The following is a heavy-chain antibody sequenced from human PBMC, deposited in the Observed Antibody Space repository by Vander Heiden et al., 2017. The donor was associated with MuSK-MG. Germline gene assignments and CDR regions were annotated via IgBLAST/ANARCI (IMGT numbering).Heavy chain of an antibody. D-gene: IGHD2-2*02. J-gene: IGHJ5*02. Sequence: EVQLVESGGGLVKPGGSLRLSCAASGFTFSSYRLNGVRQAPGKGLEWVSAISSSSSYIYYADSVKGRFTISRDNAKNSLYLQMNSLRAEDTAVYYCARAGIGYCSSTSCYTNWFDPWGQGTLVTVSS. CDR2: ISSSSSYI. CDR1: GFTFSSYR. CDR3: ARAGIGYCSSTSCYTNWFDP. V-gene: IGHV3-21*01.